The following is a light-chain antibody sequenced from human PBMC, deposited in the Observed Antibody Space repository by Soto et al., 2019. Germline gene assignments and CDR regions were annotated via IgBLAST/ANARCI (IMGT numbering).Light chain of an antibody. CDR3: QQLGSSPQT. CDR2: DAS. V-gene: IGKV3-15*01. CDR1: HSVGTK. Sequence: EIVITQSTATLSVSPGENATLSCRASHSVGTKLAWYQQRPGQAPRLLISDASTRATSISARFSGSGSVTQFTLTISSLQSEDIALYYCQQLGSSPQTFGQGTKVDIK. J-gene: IGKJ1*01.